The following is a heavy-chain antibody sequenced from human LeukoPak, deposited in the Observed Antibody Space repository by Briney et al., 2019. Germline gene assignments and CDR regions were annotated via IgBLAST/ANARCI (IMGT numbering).Heavy chain of an antibody. CDR3: ATGYFDWLGLDY. D-gene: IGHD3-9*01. V-gene: IGHV1-24*01. Sequence: ASVKVSCKVSGYTLTELSMHWVRQAPGKGLEWMGGFDPEDGETIYAQKFQGRVTMTEDTSTDTAYMELSSLRSEDTAVYYCATGYFDWLGLDYWGQGTLVTVSS. J-gene: IGHJ4*02. CDR1: GYTLTELS. CDR2: FDPEDGET.